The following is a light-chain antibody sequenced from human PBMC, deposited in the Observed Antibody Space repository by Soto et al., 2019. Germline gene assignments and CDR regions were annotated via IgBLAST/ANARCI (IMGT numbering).Light chain of an antibody. V-gene: IGKV1-5*01. Sequence: DIQMTQSPSSLSASVGDRVTITCRASQSITYWLAWYQQKPGRAPKLLIYDVFNLQSGFPSRFSGSGSGTEFTLTISSLQPDDSATYYCQQYHSFSFTFGQGTKLEIK. J-gene: IGKJ2*01. CDR3: QQYHSFSFT. CDR1: QSITYW. CDR2: DVF.